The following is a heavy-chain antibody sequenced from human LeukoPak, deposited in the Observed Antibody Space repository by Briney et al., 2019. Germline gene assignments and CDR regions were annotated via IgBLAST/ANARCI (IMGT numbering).Heavy chain of an antibody. J-gene: IGHJ4*02. CDR2: MNPNSGNT. CDR3: AKVSTVRGVIIRYYFDY. Sequence: ASVKVSCKASGYTFTSYDINWVRQAPGQGLEWMGWMNPNSGNTGYAQTFQGRVTMTRNTSISTAYMELSSLRSEDTAVYYCAKVSTVRGVIIRYYFDYWGQGTLVNVSS. D-gene: IGHD3-10*01. CDR1: GYTFTSYD. V-gene: IGHV1-8*01.